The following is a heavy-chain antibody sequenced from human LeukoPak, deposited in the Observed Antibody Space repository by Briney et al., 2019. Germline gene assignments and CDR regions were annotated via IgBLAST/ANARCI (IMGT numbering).Heavy chain of an antibody. J-gene: IGHJ6*02. V-gene: IGHV3-23*01. Sequence: GGSLRLSCAASGFTFASFAMSWVRQAPGKGLEWVSLINDSGRRTYYADSVKGRFTVSRDNSKYTLYLQMNSLRVEDTAVYYCASSTYNYDYALDVWGQGTTVTVSS. CDR2: INDSGRRT. CDR3: ASSTYNYDYALDV. CDR1: GFTFASFA. D-gene: IGHD5-24*01.